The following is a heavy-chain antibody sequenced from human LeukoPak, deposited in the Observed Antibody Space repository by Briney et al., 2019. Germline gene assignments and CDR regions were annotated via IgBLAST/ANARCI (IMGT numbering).Heavy chain of an antibody. D-gene: IGHD3-3*01. CDR2: INAGNVNT. J-gene: IGHJ6*02. CDR1: GYTFTSYA. Sequence: ASVKVSCKASGYTFTSYAMHWVRQAPGQRLEWMGWINAGNVNTKYSQKFQGRVTITRDTSASTAYMELSSLRSEDTAVYYCARGLRFLEWLLYPYYYYGMDVWGQGTTVTVSS. V-gene: IGHV1-3*01. CDR3: ARGLRFLEWLLYPYYYYGMDV.